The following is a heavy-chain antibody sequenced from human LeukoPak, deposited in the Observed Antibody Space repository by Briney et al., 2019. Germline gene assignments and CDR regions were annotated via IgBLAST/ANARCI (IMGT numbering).Heavy chain of an antibody. D-gene: IGHD3-10*01. CDR1: GFTFSSYG. CDR2: ISWNSGSI. V-gene: IGHV3-9*01. CDR3: AKGVGRFGELFTAYFDY. Sequence: GRSLRLSCAASGFTFSSYGMDWVRQAPGKGLEWVSGISWNSGSIGYADSVKGRFTISRDNAKNSLYLQMNSLRAEDTALYYCAKGVGRFGELFTAYFDYWGQGTLVTVSS. J-gene: IGHJ4*02.